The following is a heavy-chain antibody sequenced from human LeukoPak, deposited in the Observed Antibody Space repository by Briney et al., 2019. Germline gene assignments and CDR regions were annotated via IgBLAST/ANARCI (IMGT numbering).Heavy chain of an antibody. J-gene: IGHJ3*02. CDR3: TREGVYSPDPSSYHRYAFDI. CDR2: IIPILDVA. V-gene: IGHV1-69*04. CDR1: GGSFNTYV. Sequence: ASVKVSCKASGGSFNTYVITWVRQAPGQGLEWMGRIIPILDVANFAQKFQGRVTITADKSTNTAHMEPSGLRSEDTAVYYCTREGVYSPDPSSYHRYAFDIWGQGTVVTVSS. D-gene: IGHD3-16*02.